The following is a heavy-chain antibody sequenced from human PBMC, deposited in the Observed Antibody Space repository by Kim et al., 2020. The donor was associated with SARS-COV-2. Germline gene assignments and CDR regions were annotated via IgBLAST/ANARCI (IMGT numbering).Heavy chain of an antibody. CDR3: ARPGDCSGGSCRPNNGNAFDI. D-gene: IGHD2-15*01. Sequence: GESLKISCKGSGYSFTSYWIGWVRQMPGKGLEWMGIIYPGDSDTRYSPSFQGQVTISADKSISTAYLQWSSLKASDTAMYYCARPGDCSGGSCRPNNGNAFDIWGQGTMGTVSS. J-gene: IGHJ3*02. CDR2: IYPGDSDT. V-gene: IGHV5-51*01. CDR1: GYSFTSYW.